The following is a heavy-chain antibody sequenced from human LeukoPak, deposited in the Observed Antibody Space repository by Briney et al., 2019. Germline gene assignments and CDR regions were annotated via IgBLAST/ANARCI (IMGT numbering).Heavy chain of an antibody. D-gene: IGHD2-2*01. V-gene: IGHV3-48*01. CDR3: ARDDGKHQLLHSLDI. CDR1: GFTFSSYS. CDR2: ISSSSSTI. J-gene: IGHJ3*02. Sequence: GGSLRLSCAASGFTFSSYSMNWVRQAPGKGLEWVSYISSSSSTIYYADSVKGRFTISRDNAKNSLYLQMNSLRAEDTAVYYCARDDGKHQLLHSLDIWGQGTMVTVSS.